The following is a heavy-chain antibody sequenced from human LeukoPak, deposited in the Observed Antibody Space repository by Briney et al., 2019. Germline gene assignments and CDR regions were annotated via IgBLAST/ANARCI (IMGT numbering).Heavy chain of an antibody. J-gene: IGHJ4*02. CDR1: GFTFSSYA. CDR2: ISYDGSNK. CDR3: ARGIVVVPAALFDY. D-gene: IGHD2-2*01. V-gene: IGHV3-30-3*01. Sequence: PGGSLRLSCAASGFTFSSYAMHWVRQAPGKGLEWVAVISYDGSNKYYADSVKGRFTISRDNSKNTLYLQMNSLRAEDTAVYYCARGIVVVPAALFDYWGQGTLVTVSS.